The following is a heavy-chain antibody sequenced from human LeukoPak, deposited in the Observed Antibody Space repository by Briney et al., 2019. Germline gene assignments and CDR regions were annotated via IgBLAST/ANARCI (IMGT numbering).Heavy chain of an antibody. V-gene: IGHV1-2*06. CDR1: GYTFTGYY. Sequence: ASVKVSCKASGYTFTGYYMHWVRQAPGRGLEWMGRINPNSGGTNYAQKFQGRVTMTRDTSISTAYMELSRLRSDDTAVYYCARDEFGEDPREEYFDYWGQGTLVTVSS. D-gene: IGHD3-10*01. CDR3: ARDEFGEDPREEYFDY. J-gene: IGHJ4*02. CDR2: INPNSGGT.